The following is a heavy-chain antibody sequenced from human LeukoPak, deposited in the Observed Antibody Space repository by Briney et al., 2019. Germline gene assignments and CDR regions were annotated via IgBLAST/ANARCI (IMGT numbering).Heavy chain of an antibody. D-gene: IGHD3-22*01. CDR2: INPNSGGT. CDR3: ARDYYDSSGYYPYGMDV. V-gene: IGHV1-2*04. J-gene: IGHJ6*02. Sequence: GASVKVSCKASGYTFTGYYMHWVRQAPGQGLEWMGWINPNSGGTNYARKFQGWVTMTRDTSISTAYMELSRLRSDDTAVYYCARDYYDSSGYYPYGMDVWGQGTTVTVSS. CDR1: GYTFTGYY.